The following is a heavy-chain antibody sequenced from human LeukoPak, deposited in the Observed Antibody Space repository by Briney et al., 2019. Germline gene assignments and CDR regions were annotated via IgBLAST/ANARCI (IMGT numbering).Heavy chain of an antibody. CDR3: ARANSSGWYFDY. Sequence: GGSLRLSCAVSGFTFDDYGMSWVRQAPGKGLEWVSGINWNGGSTGYADSVKGRFTISRDNAKNSLYLQMSSLRAEDTALYYCARANSSGWYFDYRGQGTLVTVSS. CDR1: GFTFDDYG. CDR2: INWNGGST. D-gene: IGHD6-19*01. J-gene: IGHJ4*02. V-gene: IGHV3-20*04.